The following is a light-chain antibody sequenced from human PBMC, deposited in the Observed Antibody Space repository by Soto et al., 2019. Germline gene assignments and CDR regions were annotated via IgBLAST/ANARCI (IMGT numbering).Light chain of an antibody. CDR2: DVS. CDR3: SSYTSSSTLNV. J-gene: IGLJ1*01. V-gene: IGLV2-14*01. CDR1: SSDVGGYNH. Sequence: QSALTQPASVSGSPGQSITISCTGTSSDVGGYNHVSWYQQHPGKAPKLMISDVSNRPSGVSNRFSGSKSGNTASLTISGLQAEDEADYYCSSYTSSSTLNVFGTGTKVTVL.